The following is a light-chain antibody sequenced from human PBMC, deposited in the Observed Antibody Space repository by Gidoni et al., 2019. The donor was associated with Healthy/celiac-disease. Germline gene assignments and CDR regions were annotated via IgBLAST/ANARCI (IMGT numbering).Light chain of an antibody. CDR2: SNN. CDR3: AAWDDSLNGWV. CDR1: SSNIGSNT. Sequence: QSVLTQPPSASGTPGQRVTISCSGSSSNIGSNTVNCDQQLPGTAPKLRIYSNNQRPSGVPDRFSGSKSGTSASLAISGLQSEDEADYYCAAWDDSLNGWVFGGGTKLTVL. J-gene: IGLJ3*02. V-gene: IGLV1-44*01.